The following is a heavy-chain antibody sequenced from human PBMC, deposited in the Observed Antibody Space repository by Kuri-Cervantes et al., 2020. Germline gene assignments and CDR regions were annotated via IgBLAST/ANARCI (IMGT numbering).Heavy chain of an antibody. D-gene: IGHD3-3*01. CDR2: ISAYNGNT. CDR1: GYTFTSYG. J-gene: IGHJ5*02. CDR3: ARDWDFWSGYGFDP. V-gene: IGHV1-18*01. Sequence: GGSLRLSCKASGYTFTSYGISWVRQAPGQGLEWMGWISAYNGNTNYAQKLQGRVTMTTDTSTSTAYMELRSLRSDDTAVYYCARDWDFWSGYGFDPWGQGTLVTVSS.